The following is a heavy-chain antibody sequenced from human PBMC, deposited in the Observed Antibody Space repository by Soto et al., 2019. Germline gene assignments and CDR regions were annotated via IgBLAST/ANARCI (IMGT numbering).Heavy chain of an antibody. J-gene: IGHJ6*02. CDR2: ISAYNGNT. CDR1: GYTFTSYG. CDR3: ARLGNLYSNVGYYYGMDV. V-gene: IGHV1-18*01. D-gene: IGHD4-4*01. Sequence: QVQLVQSGAEVKKPGASVKVSCKASGYTFTSYGISWVRQAPGQGLEWMGWISAYNGNTNYAQKLQGRVTMTTDTXKXTXXMELRSLRSDDTAVYYCARLGNLYSNVGYYYGMDVWGQGTTVTVSS.